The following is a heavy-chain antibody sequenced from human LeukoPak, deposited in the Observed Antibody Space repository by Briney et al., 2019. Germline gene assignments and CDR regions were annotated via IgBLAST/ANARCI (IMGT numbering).Heavy chain of an antibody. D-gene: IGHD3-22*01. CDR1: GGSFSGYY. CDR2: INHSGST. V-gene: IGHV4-34*01. CDR3: ARAGYYYGSSGHGPFDY. J-gene: IGHJ4*02. Sequence: SETLSLTCAVYGGSFSGYYWSWIRQPPGKGREWNGEINHSGSTNYNPSLKSRVTISVDTSKNQLSLTLSCVTAADTAVYYCARAGYYYGSSGHGPFDYRGQGTLVTVSS.